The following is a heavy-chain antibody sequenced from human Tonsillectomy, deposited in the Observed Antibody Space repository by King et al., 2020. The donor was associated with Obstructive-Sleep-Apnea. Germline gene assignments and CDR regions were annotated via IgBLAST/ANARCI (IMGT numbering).Heavy chain of an antibody. J-gene: IGHJ3*02. CDR1: GGSISSVGYY. CDR2: IYYSGST. D-gene: IGHD2-2*01. V-gene: IGHV4-31*03. CDR3: AGGAMTLGAFDN. Sequence: VQLQESGPGLVKPSQTLSLTCTVSGGSISSVGYYWSWIRQHPGKGLEWIGYIYYSGSTYYNPSLKSRVTISVDTSKNQFSLKLSSVTAADTAVYYCAGGAMTLGAFDNWGPGTMVTGSS.